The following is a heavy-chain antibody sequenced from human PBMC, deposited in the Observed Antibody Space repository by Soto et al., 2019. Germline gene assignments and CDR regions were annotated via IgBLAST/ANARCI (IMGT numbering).Heavy chain of an antibody. CDR3: VRGYCGGGGCYLRRDAFDV. J-gene: IGHJ3*01. CDR2: INPSSRHI. Sequence: EVQLVESGGGLVMPGGSLRHSCAASGFTFASYHMSWVRQAPGKGLDWVSSINPSSRHIYYSDSVRGRFTISRDDSKNSLHLDMNSLRTEDVAIYYCVRGYCGGGGCYLRRDAFDVWGQGTAVTVSS. V-gene: IGHV3-21*02. D-gene: IGHD2-15*01. CDR1: GFTFASYH.